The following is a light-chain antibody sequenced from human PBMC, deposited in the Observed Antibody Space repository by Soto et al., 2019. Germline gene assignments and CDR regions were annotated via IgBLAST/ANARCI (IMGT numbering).Light chain of an antibody. CDR3: QQYYDTLRT. CDR2: WAS. Sequence: VXXQSXXXLXVSXGERATINXRSSQSVLXXSNNXNXVAWYQQKAGQPPKLLISWASSRESGVPDRXSGXXXXXXXXLTISSLQAEDVAVYYCQQYYDTLRTFGQGTKVEXK. CDR1: QSVLXXSNNXNX. V-gene: IGKV4-1*01. J-gene: IGKJ1*01.